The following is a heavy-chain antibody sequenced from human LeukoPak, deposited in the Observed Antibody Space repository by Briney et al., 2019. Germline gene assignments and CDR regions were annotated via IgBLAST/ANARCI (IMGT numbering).Heavy chain of an antibody. CDR1: GYTFTSYG. CDR2: ISAYNGNT. J-gene: IGHJ6*02. Sequence: ASVKVSCKASGYTFTSYGISWVRQAPGQGLEWMGWISAYNGNTNYAQKLQGRVTMTTDTSTSTAYMELRSLRSDDTAVYYCARVKYYYGSGGYADVTYYYGMDVWGQGTTVTVSS. D-gene: IGHD3-10*01. V-gene: IGHV1-18*01. CDR3: ARVKYYYGSGGYADVTYYYGMDV.